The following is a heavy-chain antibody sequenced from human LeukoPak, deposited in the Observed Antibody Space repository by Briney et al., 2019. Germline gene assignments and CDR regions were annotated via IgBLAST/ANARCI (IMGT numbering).Heavy chain of an antibody. V-gene: IGHV4-34*01. CDR2: INHSGST. Sequence: PSETLSLTCAVYGGSFSGYHWSRIRQPPGKGLEWIGEINHSGSTNYNPSLKSRVTISVDTSKNQFSLKLSSVTAADTAVYYCARGLKRWFSAYFDYWGQGTLVTVSS. D-gene: IGHD2-15*01. J-gene: IGHJ4*02. CDR1: GGSFSGYH. CDR3: ARGLKRWFSAYFDY.